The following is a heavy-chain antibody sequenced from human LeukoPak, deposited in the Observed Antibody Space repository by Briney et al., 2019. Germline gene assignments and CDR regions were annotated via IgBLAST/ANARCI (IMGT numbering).Heavy chain of an antibody. CDR1: GFTFSSYW. CDR2: IKQDRSEK. J-gene: IGHJ6*02. CDR3: ARDQVTMVRGVITGHYYYYGMDV. D-gene: IGHD3-10*01. Sequence: GGSLRLSCAASGFTFSSYWMSWVRQAPGKGLEWVSNIKQDRSEKYYVDSVKGRFTISRDNAKNSLYLQMNSLRAEDTAVYYCARDQVTMVRGVITGHYYYYGMDVWGQGTTVTVSS. V-gene: IGHV3-7*01.